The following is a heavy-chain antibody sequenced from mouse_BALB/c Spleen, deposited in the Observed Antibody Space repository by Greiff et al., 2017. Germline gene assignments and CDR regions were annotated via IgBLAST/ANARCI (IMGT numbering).Heavy chain of an antibody. D-gene: IGHD1-1*01. Sequence: EVQLVESGGGLVQPGGSLKLSCAASGFTFSSYTMSWVRQTPEKRLEWVAYISNGGGSTYYPDTVKGRFTISRDNAKNTLYLQMSSLKSEDTAMYYCARHYYGSSPRLAYWGQGTLVTVSA. V-gene: IGHV5-12-2*01. CDR1: GFTFSSYT. CDR2: ISNGGGST. J-gene: IGHJ3*01. CDR3: ARHYYGSSPRLAY.